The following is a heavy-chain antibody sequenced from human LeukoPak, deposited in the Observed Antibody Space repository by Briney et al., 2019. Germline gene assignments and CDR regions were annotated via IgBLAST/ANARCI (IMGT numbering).Heavy chain of an antibody. Sequence: GGSLRLSCAASGFAFNTYAMTWARQAPGKGLEWVSSISGVGPGTYYADSVKGRFTISRDNSKNTLYLQMDSLRTEDTAVYFCARGGLGTSCFNWGQGTLVTVSS. CDR3: ARGGLGTSCFN. V-gene: IGHV3-23*01. D-gene: IGHD2-2*01. J-gene: IGHJ4*02. CDR2: ISGVGPGT. CDR1: GFAFNTYA.